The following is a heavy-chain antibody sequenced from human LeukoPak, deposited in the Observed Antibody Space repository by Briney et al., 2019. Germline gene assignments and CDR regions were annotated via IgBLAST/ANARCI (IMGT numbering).Heavy chain of an antibody. CDR2: INPNSGAT. D-gene: IGHD4-17*01. Sequence: ASVKVSCKASGYTFTGYYVYWVRQAPRHGLARMGWINPNSGATSDAQKFQGRVTMTRDTSISTAYMELSGLRSDDTAVYYCARLDYGDYPYWGQGTLVTVSS. J-gene: IGHJ4*02. V-gene: IGHV1-2*02. CDR1: GYTFTGYY. CDR3: ARLDYGDYPY.